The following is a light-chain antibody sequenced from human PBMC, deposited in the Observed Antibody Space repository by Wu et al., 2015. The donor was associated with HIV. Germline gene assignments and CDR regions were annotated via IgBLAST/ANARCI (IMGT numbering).Light chain of an antibody. CDR3: QQYNDWPQT. V-gene: IGKV3-11*01. J-gene: IGKJ1*01. Sequence: DIVVTQSPATLSLSPGERATLSCTVSQSVGTYLAWYQQKPGQAPRLVIYDASSRATGIPDRFSGSGSGTDFTLTISTLQSGDVAVYYCQQYNDWPQTFGQGTKVEI. CDR1: QSVGTY. CDR2: DAS.